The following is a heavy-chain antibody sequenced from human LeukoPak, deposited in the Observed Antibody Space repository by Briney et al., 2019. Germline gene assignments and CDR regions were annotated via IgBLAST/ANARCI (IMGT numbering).Heavy chain of an antibody. CDR2: INPNSGGT. CDR1: GYSFTVYY. CDR3: ARERTPGSGYGVDY. V-gene: IGHV1-2*02. Sequence: ASVKVSCKASGYSFTVYYMHWVRQAPGQGLEWVGWINPNSGGTNYAQKFQGRVTMTRDTSISTAYMELSRLRSDDTAVYYCARERTPGSGYGVDYWGQGTVVTVSS. J-gene: IGHJ4*02. D-gene: IGHD6-25*01.